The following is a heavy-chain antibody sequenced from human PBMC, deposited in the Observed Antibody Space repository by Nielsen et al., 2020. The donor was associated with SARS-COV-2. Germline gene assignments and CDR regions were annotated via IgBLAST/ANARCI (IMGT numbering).Heavy chain of an antibody. D-gene: IGHD3-22*01. Sequence: SGPTLVKPTETLTLTCTVSGFSLSNARMGVSWIRQPPGKALEWLAHIFSNDEKSYSTSLKSRLTISKDTSKSQVVLTMTNMDPVDTATYYCARIRYYYDSSGYSYYFDYWGQGNLVNVAS. CDR3: ARIRYYYDSSGYSYYFDY. CDR2: IFSNDEK. CDR1: GFSLSNARMG. J-gene: IGHJ4*02. V-gene: IGHV2-26*01.